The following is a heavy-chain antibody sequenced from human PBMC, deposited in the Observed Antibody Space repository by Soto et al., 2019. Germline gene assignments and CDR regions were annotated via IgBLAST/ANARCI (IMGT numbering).Heavy chain of an antibody. D-gene: IGHD6-13*01. CDR1: GGSISSGDYY. CDR2: IYYSGST. J-gene: IGHJ4*02. Sequence: QVQLQESGPGLVKPSQTLSLTCTVSGGSISSGDYYWSWSRQPPGKGLAWIGYIYYSGSTYYNPSLKSRVTISGDTSKNQFSLKLSSVTAADTAVYYCAASIAAAGKFSYWGQGTLVTVSS. V-gene: IGHV4-30-4*01. CDR3: AASIAAAGKFSY.